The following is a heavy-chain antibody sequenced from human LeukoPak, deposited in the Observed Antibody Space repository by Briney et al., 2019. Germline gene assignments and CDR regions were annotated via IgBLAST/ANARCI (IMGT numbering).Heavy chain of an antibody. CDR2: IRYDGSNK. D-gene: IGHD3-10*01. CDR1: GFTFSSYG. J-gene: IGHJ4*02. Sequence: GGSLRLSCSASGFTFSSYGMHWVRQAPGKGLEWVAFIRYDGSNKYYADSVKGRFTISRDNSKNTLYLQMNSLRAEDTAVYYCAKDQIKYYYGSGSPVDYWGQGTLVTVSS. V-gene: IGHV3-30*02. CDR3: AKDQIKYYYGSGSPVDY.